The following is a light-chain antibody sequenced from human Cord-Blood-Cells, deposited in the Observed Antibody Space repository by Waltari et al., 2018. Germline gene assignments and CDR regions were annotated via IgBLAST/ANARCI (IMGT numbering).Light chain of an antibody. J-gene: IGLJ2*01. V-gene: IGLV2-14*04. CDR1: SSDVGGYNY. CDR3: SSYTSSSNVV. Sequence: ITISCTGTSSDVGGYNYVSWYQQHPGKAPKLMIYDVSNRPSGVSNRFSGSKSGNTASLTISGLQAEDEADYYCSSYTSSSNVVFGGGTKLTVL. CDR2: DVS.